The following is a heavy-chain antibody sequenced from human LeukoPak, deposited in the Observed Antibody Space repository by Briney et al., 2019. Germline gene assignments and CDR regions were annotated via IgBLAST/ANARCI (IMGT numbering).Heavy chain of an antibody. CDR2: IRNDGSTV. Sequence: RAGGSLRLSCAASGFTFSSYGMHWVRQAPGKGLEWVAFIRNDGSTVYNADSVKGRFTISRDNSKNMVYLQMSSLRPEDTAVYYCAKDHPVFEYWGQGTLVTVSS. CDR1: GFTFSSYG. J-gene: IGHJ4*02. CDR3: AKDHPVFEY. V-gene: IGHV3-30*02.